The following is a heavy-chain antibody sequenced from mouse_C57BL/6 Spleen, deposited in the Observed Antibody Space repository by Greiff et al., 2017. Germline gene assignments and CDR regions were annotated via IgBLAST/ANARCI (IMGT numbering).Heavy chain of an antibody. D-gene: IGHD3-2*02. CDR1: GYTFTSYW. V-gene: IGHV1-50*01. J-gene: IGHJ4*01. CDR2: IDPSDSYT. CDR3: ARGQLRLPFYAMGY. Sequence: QVQLQQPGAELVKPGASVKLSCKASGYTFTSYWMQWVKQRPGQGLEWIGEIDPSDSYTNYNQKFKGKATLTVDTSSSTAYMQLSSLTSEDSAVYYCARGQLRLPFYAMGYWGQGTSVTVSS.